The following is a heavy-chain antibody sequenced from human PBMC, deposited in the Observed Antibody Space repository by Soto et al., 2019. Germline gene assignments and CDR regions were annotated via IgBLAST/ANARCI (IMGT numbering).Heavy chain of an antibody. V-gene: IGHV4-31*03. CDR2: IYYSGST. Sequence: QVQLQESGPGLVKPSQTLSLTCTVSGGSISSGGYYWIWIRQHPGKGLEGIGYIYYSGSTYYNPYLPSRVTISVDTSKNQFYLKLSSVTAADTAVYYCARAYPEWIYFDYWGQGTLVTVSS. D-gene: IGHD2-2*03. CDR3: ARAYPEWIYFDY. CDR1: GGSISSGGYY. J-gene: IGHJ4*02.